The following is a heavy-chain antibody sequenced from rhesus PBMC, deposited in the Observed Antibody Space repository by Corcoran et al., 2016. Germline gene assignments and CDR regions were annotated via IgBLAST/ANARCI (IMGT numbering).Heavy chain of an antibody. CDR3: AREDPGGIAAAGVDY. CDR2: IYGCGGST. J-gene: IGHJ4*01. Sequence: QVQLQESGPAVVKPSETLSLTCAVSGGSISSSNWWSWIRPSPGKGLEWIGGIYGCGGSTEYNPSLKSRATISTDTSKNQFSLKLSSVTAADTAVYYCAREDPGGIAAAGVDYWGQGVLVTVSS. V-gene: IGHV4-93*01. CDR1: GGSISSSNW. D-gene: IGHD6-43*01.